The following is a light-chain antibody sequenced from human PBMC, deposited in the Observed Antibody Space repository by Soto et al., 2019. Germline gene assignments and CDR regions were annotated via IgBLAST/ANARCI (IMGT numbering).Light chain of an antibody. CDR2: KAS. Sequence: DIQMTQSPSTLSASVGDRVTITCRASQSVSDWLAWYQQKPGKAPKLLIYKASSLESGVPSRFSGSGSGTEFTLTISSLQPDDVATYYCQQYNSYSLTFGGGTKVEIK. J-gene: IGKJ4*01. CDR1: QSVSDW. V-gene: IGKV1-5*03. CDR3: QQYNSYSLT.